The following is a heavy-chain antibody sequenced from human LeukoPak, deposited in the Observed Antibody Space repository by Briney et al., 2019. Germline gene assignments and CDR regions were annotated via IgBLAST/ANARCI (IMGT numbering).Heavy chain of an antibody. CDR2: ISGSGGGT. J-gene: IGHJ4*02. CDR1: GFTFNNYA. D-gene: IGHD2-2*01. CDR3: AKGTSPPDD. V-gene: IGHV3-23*01. Sequence: GGSLRLSCAASGFTFNNYAMTWVRQARGKGLEWVSTISGSGGGTHYADSVKGRFTISRDNSKNTLYLQMDTLRAEDTAVYFCAKGTSPPDDWGQGTLVTVSS.